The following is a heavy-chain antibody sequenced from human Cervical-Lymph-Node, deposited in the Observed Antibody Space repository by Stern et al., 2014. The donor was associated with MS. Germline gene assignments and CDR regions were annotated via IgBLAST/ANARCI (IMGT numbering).Heavy chain of an antibody. CDR1: DASISSFY. CDR2: IYHSGYT. J-gene: IGHJ5*02. Sequence: VQLVESGPGLMKPSETLSLTCTVSDASISSFYWSWIRQSPGKGLEWIGYIYHSGYTKYKPSLQSRVTISVDTSKNPFPLPLSSVTAADTAMYYCARLTYYDSTGYFDPWGQGIQVTVSS. V-gene: IGHV4-59*08. CDR3: ARLTYYDSTGYFDP. D-gene: IGHD3-22*01.